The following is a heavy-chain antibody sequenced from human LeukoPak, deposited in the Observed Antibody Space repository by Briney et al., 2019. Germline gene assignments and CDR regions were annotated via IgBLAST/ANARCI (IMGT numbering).Heavy chain of an antibody. CDR3: AKDRTAEYYYYYYMDV. D-gene: IGHD6-19*01. CDR1: GFTFSSYA. CDR2: ISGSGGST. J-gene: IGHJ6*03. V-gene: IGHV3-23*01. Sequence: GGSLRLFCAASGFTFSSYAMSWVRQAPEKGLEWVSAISGSGGSTYYADSVKGRFTISRDNSKNTLYLQMNSLRAEDTAVYYCAKDRTAEYYYYYYMDVWGKGTTVTVSS.